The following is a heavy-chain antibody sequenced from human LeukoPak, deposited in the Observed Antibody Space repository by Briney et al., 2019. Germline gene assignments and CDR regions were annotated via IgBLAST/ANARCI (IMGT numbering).Heavy chain of an antibody. CDR1: GFTFSSYA. Sequence: PGGSLRLSCAASGFTFSSYAMHWVRQAPGKGLEGGAVISYDGSKQYYAAHLKGRFTISRDNSQNTLYLQMNSLRTEATAMYYCAKDGPKDYYDSSGYLDTWGQGTLVTVSS. CDR2: ISYDGSKQ. V-gene: IGHV3-30*04. D-gene: IGHD3-22*01. J-gene: IGHJ5*02. CDR3: AKDGPKDYYDSSGYLDT.